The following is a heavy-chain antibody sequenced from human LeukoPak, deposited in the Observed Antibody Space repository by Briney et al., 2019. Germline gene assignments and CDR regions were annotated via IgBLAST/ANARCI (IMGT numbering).Heavy chain of an antibody. CDR1: GFTFSSYG. V-gene: IGHV3-33*01. CDR3: ARGRSGSSSFDY. Sequence: GGSLRLSCAASGFTFSSYGMHWVRQGPGKGLEWVAVIWYDGSTKYYADSVKGRFTISRDNSKNTLYLQMNSLRAEDTAVYYCARGRSGSSSFDYWGQGTLVTVSS. D-gene: IGHD1-26*01. J-gene: IGHJ4*02. CDR2: IWYDGSTK.